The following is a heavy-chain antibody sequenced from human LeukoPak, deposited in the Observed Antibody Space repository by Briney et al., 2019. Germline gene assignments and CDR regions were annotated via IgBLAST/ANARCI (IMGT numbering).Heavy chain of an antibody. CDR3: AKDFEGRLQPLDY. D-gene: IGHD5-24*01. J-gene: IGHJ4*02. Sequence: GGSLRLSCAASGFTFSPVWMHWVRQAPGKGLMWVSHIINDGSYTTYADSVKGRFTISRDNSKNTLFLQMNSLRAEDTAVYYCAKDFEGRLQPLDYWGQGTLVTVSS. CDR2: IINDGSYT. V-gene: IGHV3-74*01. CDR1: GFTFSPVW.